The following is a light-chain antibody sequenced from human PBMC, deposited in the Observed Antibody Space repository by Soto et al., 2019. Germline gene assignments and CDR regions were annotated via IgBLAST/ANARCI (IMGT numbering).Light chain of an antibody. CDR1: QSISSY. CDR2: AAP. J-gene: IGKJ5*01. CDR3: QQLHDYPIT. Sequence: DIQMTQSPSSLSASVGDRVTITCRASQSISSYLNWYQQKPGKAPKLLIYAAPSLQSGVPSRFSGSGSGTDFTLTISSLQPEDFATYYCQQLHDYPITFGQGTRLEIK. V-gene: IGKV1-39*01.